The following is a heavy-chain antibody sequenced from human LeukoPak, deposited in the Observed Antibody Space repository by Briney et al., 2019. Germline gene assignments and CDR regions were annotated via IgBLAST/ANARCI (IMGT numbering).Heavy chain of an antibody. D-gene: IGHD5-12*01. Sequence: QPGGSLRLSCAASGFTFSSYAMSWVRQAPGKGLEWVSFISGNGGSTYYADSVKGRFTISRDNSKNTLYLQMNSLRAEDTAVYYCAKDSGYDSYFDYWGQGTLVTVSS. J-gene: IGHJ4*02. CDR1: GFTFSSYA. V-gene: IGHV3-23*01. CDR2: ISGNGGST. CDR3: AKDSGYDSYFDY.